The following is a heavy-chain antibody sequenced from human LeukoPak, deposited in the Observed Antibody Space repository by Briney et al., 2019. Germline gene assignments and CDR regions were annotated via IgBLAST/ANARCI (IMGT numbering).Heavy chain of an antibody. CDR3: ASPIPVVTP. J-gene: IGHJ5*02. Sequence: GGSLRLSCAASGFTFRSFPMHRVRQIPGKGLEWVATISSDGSNYFYTDSVKGRFTISRDNSKNTLYLQMNSLRGEDTAVYYCASPIPVVTPLGQGTLVTVSS. D-gene: IGHD2-2*01. CDR2: ISSDGSNY. V-gene: IGHV3-30-3*01. CDR1: GFTFRSFP.